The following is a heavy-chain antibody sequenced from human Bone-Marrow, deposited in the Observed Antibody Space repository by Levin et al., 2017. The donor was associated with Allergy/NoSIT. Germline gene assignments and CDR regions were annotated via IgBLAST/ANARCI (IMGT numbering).Heavy chain of an antibody. D-gene: IGHD5-12*01. CDR1: GGSISSYY. V-gene: IGHV4-59*01. CDR3: ARGRHYDSGAFDI. J-gene: IGHJ3*02. CDR2: IYYSGST. Sequence: SQTLSLTCTVSGGSISSYYWSWIRQPPGKGLEWIGYIYYSGSTNYNPSLKSRVTISVDTSKNQFSLKLSSVTAADTAVYYCARGRHYDSGAFDIWGQGTMVTVSS.